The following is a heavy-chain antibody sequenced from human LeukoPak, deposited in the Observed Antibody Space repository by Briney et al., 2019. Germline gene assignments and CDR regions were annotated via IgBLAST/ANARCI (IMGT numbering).Heavy chain of an antibody. D-gene: IGHD6-13*01. V-gene: IGHV1-18*01. CDR3: ARENFGAAAGTGYYYGMDF. CDR2: ISAYNGNT. J-gene: IGHJ6*02. Sequence: GASVTVSFKASGYTFTIYGISWVRQAPGQGLEWMGWISAYNGNTNYAQKLQGRVTMTTDTSTSTAYMELRSLRSDDTAVYYCARENFGAAAGTGYYYGMDFWGQGTTVTVSS. CDR1: GYTFTIYG.